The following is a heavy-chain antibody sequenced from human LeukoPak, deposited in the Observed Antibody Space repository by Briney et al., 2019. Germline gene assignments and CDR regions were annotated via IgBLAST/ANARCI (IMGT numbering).Heavy chain of an antibody. CDR2: IYTSGST. J-gene: IGHJ6*02. CDR3: ARDHGDLWSGYQYLGYYYYYGMDV. Sequence: SETLSLTCTVSGGSISSYYWSWIRQPAGKGLEWIGRIYTSGSTNYNPSLKSRVTMSVDTSKNQFSLKLSSVTAADTAVYYCARDHGDLWSGYQYLGYYYYYGMDVWGQGTTVTVSS. D-gene: IGHD3-3*01. CDR1: GGSISSYY. V-gene: IGHV4-4*07.